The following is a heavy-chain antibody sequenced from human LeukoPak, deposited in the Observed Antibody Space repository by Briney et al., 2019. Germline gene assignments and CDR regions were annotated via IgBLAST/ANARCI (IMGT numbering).Heavy chain of an antibody. D-gene: IGHD1-26*01. CDR1: EFSFSSYW. Sequence: GGSLRLSCAASEFSFSSYWMSWVRQAPGKGLEWVANIKQDGSEKYYVDSVKGRFTISRDNAKNSLYLQMNSLRAEDTAVYYCARLIVGAIDYWGQGTLVTVSS. CDR3: ARLIVGAIDY. J-gene: IGHJ4*02. V-gene: IGHV3-7*01. CDR2: IKQDGSEK.